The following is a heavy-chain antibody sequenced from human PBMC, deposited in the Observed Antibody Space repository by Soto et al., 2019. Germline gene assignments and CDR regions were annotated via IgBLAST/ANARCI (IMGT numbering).Heavy chain of an antibody. V-gene: IGHV3-72*01. Sequence: EVQLVESGGGLVQPGGSLRLSCAASGFTFSAHYMDWVRQAPGKGLEWVGRIKNKANSYTTEYAASVEGRFTIPREDSQNSLYLQMNSLKTEDTAVYCCAIVSLVGPSGGPYVDSWGQGSQVAVSS. CDR2: IKNKANSYTT. D-gene: IGHD1-26*01. J-gene: IGHJ4*02. CDR3: AIVSLVGPSGGPYVDS. CDR1: GFTFSAHY.